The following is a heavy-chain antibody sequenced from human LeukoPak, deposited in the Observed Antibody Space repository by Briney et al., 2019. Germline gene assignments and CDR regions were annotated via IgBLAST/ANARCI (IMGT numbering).Heavy chain of an antibody. J-gene: IGHJ4*02. V-gene: IGHV3-74*01. D-gene: IGHD6-19*01. CDR1: GFTFSSYW. Sequence: GGSLRLSCAASGFTFSSYWMHWVRQAPGKGLVWVSRINSDGSSTSYADSVKGRFTISRDNAKNTLYLQMNSLRAEDTAVYYCARAPRYSSGWYYDYWGQGTLVTVSP. CDR3: ARAPRYSSGWYYDY. CDR2: INSDGSST.